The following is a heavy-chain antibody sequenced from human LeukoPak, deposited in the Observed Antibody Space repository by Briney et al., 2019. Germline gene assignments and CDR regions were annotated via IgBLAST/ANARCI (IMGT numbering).Heavy chain of an antibody. Sequence: PGGGPRLSCAASGVSVISNYMSWVRQAPREGLEWVLVNYSGGSTYYADSVKGRFTISRDNSKNTVDLQMNSRRVEDTTVCYCAMRGNTWYDCWGQGTLVTVSS. CDR3: AMRGNTWYDC. V-gene: IGHV3-53*01. CDR2: NYSGGST. D-gene: IGHD6-13*01. CDR1: GVSVISNY. J-gene: IGHJ4*02.